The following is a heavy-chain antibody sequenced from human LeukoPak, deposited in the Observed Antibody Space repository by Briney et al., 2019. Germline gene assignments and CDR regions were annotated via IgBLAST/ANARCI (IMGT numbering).Heavy chain of an antibody. CDR3: ARAIAVSGRYYYYYMDV. CDR1: GYRFISYW. J-gene: IGHJ6*03. CDR2: IYPGDSDT. V-gene: IGHV5-51*01. D-gene: IGHD6-19*01. Sequence: GESLKISCKGSGYRFISYWIGWVRQMPGKGLEWMGIIYPGDSDTRYSPSFQGQVTISADKSISTAYLQWSSLKASDTAMYYCARAIAVSGRYYYYYMDVWGKGTTVTVSS.